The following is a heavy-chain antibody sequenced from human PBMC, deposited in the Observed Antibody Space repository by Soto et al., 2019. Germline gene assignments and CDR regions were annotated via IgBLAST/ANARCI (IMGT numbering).Heavy chain of an antibody. CDR3: ARATVSIVARPDYYYYYGMDV. CDR1: GYTFTNYA. V-gene: IGHV1-3*05. CDR2: INAGNGNT. D-gene: IGHD6-6*01. J-gene: IGHJ6*02. Sequence: QVQLVQSGAEEKKPGASVKVSCKASGYTFTNYAIHWVRQAPGQRLEWMGWINAGNGNTKYSQKFQGRVTINRDTSASTAFMELSSLRSEDTAVYYCARATVSIVARPDYYYYYGMDVWGQGTTVTVSS.